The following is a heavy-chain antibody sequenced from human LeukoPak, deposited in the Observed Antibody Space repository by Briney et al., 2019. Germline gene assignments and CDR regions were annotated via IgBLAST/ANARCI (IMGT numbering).Heavy chain of an antibody. V-gene: IGHV4-39*07. CDR3: ARDTARPDYYGSGSYPHYGMDV. D-gene: IGHD3-10*01. J-gene: IGHJ6*02. Sequence: SETLSLTCTVSGGSISSSSYYWGWIRQPPGKGLEWIGSIYYSGSTYYNPSLKSRVTISVDTSKNQFSLKLSSVTAADTAVYYCARDTARPDYYGSGSYPHYGMDVWGQGTTVTVSS. CDR1: GGSISSSSYY. CDR2: IYYSGST.